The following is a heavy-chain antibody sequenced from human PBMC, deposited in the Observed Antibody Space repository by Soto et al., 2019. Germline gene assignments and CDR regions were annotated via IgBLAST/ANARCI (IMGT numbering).Heavy chain of an antibody. J-gene: IGHJ4*02. CDR1: GGSLSIYY. Sequence: SETLSLTCTHSGGSLSIYYWSWIRQPPGKGLEWIGYIYYSGSTNYNPSLKSRVTISVDTSKNQFSLKMSSVTAADTAVYSSRRRPTRYYFDYWGQGTLVTVSS. CDR2: IYYSGST. D-gene: IGHD1-1*01. V-gene: IGHV4-59*01. CDR3: RRRPTRYYFDY.